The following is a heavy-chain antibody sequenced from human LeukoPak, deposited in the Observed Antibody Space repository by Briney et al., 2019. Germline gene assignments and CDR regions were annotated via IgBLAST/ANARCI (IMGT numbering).Heavy chain of an antibody. D-gene: IGHD4-17*01. Sequence: SETLSLTCTVSGGYISSYYWSWIRQPPGKGLEWIGYIYYSGSTNYNPSLKSRVTISVDTSKNQFSLKLSSVTAADTAVYYCARGAFYGDYDYWGQGTLVTVSS. J-gene: IGHJ4*02. CDR2: IYYSGST. CDR1: GGYISSYY. CDR3: ARGAFYGDYDY. V-gene: IGHV4-59*01.